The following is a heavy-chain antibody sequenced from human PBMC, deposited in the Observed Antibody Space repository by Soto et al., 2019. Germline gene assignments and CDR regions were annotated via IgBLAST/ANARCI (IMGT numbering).Heavy chain of an antibody. D-gene: IGHD3-22*01. J-gene: IGHJ5*02. CDR3: ARQYYYDSSGLDP. Sequence: PSQTLSVSCAISGDSVSSNSADWNWIRQSPSRGLEWLGRTYYRSKWYNDYAVSVKSRITINPDTSKNQFSLQLNSVTPEDTAVYYCARQYYYDSSGLDPRGHGTLVTLSS. V-gene: IGHV6-1*01. CDR1: GDSVSSNSAD. CDR2: TYYRSKWYN.